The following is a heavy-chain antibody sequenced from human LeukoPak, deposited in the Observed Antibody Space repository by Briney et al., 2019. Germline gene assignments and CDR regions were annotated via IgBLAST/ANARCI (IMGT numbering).Heavy chain of an antibody. J-gene: IGHJ5*01. D-gene: IGHD3-3*01. V-gene: IGHV4-31*03. CDR3: AKTSTITNFPWENWFDS. Sequence: PSETLSLTCTVSGGSISSGGYYWSWIRQHPGKGLEWIGYIYYSGSTYYNPSLKSRVTISVDTSKNQFSLKLSSVTAADTAVYYCAKTSTITNFPWENWFDSWGQGTLVTVSS. CDR2: IYYSGST. CDR1: GGSISSGGYY.